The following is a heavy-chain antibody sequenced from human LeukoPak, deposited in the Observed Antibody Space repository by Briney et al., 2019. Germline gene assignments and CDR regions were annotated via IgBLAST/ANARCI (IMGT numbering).Heavy chain of an antibody. D-gene: IGHD2-2*01. J-gene: IGHJ4*02. Sequence: SVKVSCKASGGTFSSYAISWVRQAPGQGLEWMGRIIPILGIANYAQKFQGRVTITADKSTSTAYMELSSLRSEDTAVYYCARGYRRCSSTSCPYYFDYWGQGTLVTVSS. CDR3: ARGYRRCSSTSCPYYFDY. CDR2: IIPILGIA. CDR1: GGTFSSYA. V-gene: IGHV1-69*04.